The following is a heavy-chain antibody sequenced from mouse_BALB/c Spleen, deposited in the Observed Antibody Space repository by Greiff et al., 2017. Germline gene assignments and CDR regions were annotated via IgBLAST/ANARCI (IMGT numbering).Heavy chain of an antibody. Sequence: VQLQQSGPGLVKPSQSLSLTCTVTGYSITSDYAWNWIRQFPGNKLEWMGYISYSGSTSYNPSLKSRISITRDTSKNQFFLQLNSVTTEDTATYYCARSGGNYGFDYWGQGTTLTVSS. CDR2: ISYSGST. D-gene: IGHD2-1*01. CDR3: ARSGGNYGFDY. V-gene: IGHV3-2*02. CDR1: GYSITSDYA. J-gene: IGHJ2*01.